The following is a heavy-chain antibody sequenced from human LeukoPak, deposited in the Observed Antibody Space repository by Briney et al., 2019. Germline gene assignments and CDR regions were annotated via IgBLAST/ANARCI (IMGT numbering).Heavy chain of an antibody. CDR3: ARGYYGSGRTPPPFH. CDR1: GFTFSSYA. D-gene: IGHD3-10*01. V-gene: IGHV3-30*04. CDR2: ISYDGSNK. Sequence: SGRSLRLSCAASGFTFSSYAMHWVRQAPGKGLEWVAVISYDGSNKYYADSVKGRFTISRDNSKNTLYLQMNSLRAEDTAVYYCARGYYGSGRTPPPFHWGQGTLVTVSS. J-gene: IGHJ4*02.